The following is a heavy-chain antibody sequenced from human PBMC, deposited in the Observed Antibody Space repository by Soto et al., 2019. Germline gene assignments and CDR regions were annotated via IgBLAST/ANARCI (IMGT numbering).Heavy chain of an antibody. CDR3: AEASPFMGGNDY. CDR1: GFTFRRNA. V-gene: IGHV3-23*01. D-gene: IGHD3-16*01. J-gene: IGHJ4*02. CDR2: ISGSGNRT. Sequence: EVQLLESGGGMIQPGGSLRLSCAASGFTFRRNAMNWVRQAPGKGLEWVSSISGSGNRTFYADSAKGRFTISRDNSNNTLYLQMTILRVEGTAVYYCAEASPFMGGNDYWGQGTLVTVSS.